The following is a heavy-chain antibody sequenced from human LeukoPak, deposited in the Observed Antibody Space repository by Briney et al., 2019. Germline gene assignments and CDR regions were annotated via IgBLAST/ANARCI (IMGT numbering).Heavy chain of an antibody. V-gene: IGHV1-18*01. Sequence: ASVKVSRKASGYTFTSYGISWVRQAPGQGLEWMGWISAYNGNTNYAQKLQGRVTMTTDTSTSTAYMELRSLRSDDTAVYYCARGPGVRIVVVITTSFDYWGQGTLVTVSS. CDR1: GYTFTSYG. J-gene: IGHJ4*02. D-gene: IGHD3-22*01. CDR2: ISAYNGNT. CDR3: ARGPGVRIVVVITTSFDY.